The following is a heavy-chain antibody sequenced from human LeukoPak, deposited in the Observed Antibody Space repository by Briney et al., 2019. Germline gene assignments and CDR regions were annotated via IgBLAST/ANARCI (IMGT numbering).Heavy chain of an antibody. V-gene: IGHV1-69*13. D-gene: IGHD3-22*01. J-gene: IGHJ3*02. Sequence: SVKVSCKASGGTLSSYAISWVRQAPGQGLEWMGGIIPIFGTANYAQKFQGRVTITADESTSTAYMELSSLRSEDTAVYYCARAGTDYYDSSGYYTDAFDIWGQGTMVTVSS. CDR1: GGTLSSYA. CDR2: IIPIFGTA. CDR3: ARAGTDYYDSSGYYTDAFDI.